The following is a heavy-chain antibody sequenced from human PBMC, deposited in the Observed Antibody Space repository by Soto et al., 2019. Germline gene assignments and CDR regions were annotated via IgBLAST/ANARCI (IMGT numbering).Heavy chain of an antibody. Sequence: QVQLVESGGGVVQPGRSLRLSCAASGFTFSSYAMHCVRQAPGKGLEWVALISYDGRIKYYADSVRGRFSISRDNSKNTLYLQMNSLRTEDTAVYYCARDHAPVAGTSLPGYWVQGTLVTVSS. J-gene: IGHJ4*02. CDR1: GFTFSSYA. CDR2: ISYDGRIK. V-gene: IGHV3-30*04. CDR3: ARDHAPVAGTSLPGY. D-gene: IGHD6-19*01.